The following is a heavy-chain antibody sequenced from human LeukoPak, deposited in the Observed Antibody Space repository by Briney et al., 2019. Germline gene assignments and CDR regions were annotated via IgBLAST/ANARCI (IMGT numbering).Heavy chain of an antibody. V-gene: IGHV4-30-4*01. Sequence: PSETLSPTCTVSGGSISSGDYYWSWIRQPPGKGLEWIGYIYYSGSTYYNPSLKSRVTISVDTSKNQFSLKLSSVTAADTAVYYCARDGSWFGELFGNWFDPWGQGTLVTVSS. D-gene: IGHD3-10*01. CDR1: GGSISSGDYY. J-gene: IGHJ5*02. CDR3: ARDGSWFGELFGNWFDP. CDR2: IYYSGST.